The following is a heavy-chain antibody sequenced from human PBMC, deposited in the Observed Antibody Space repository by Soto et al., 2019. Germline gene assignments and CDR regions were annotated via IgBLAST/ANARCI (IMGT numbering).Heavy chain of an antibody. D-gene: IGHD3-22*01. J-gene: IGHJ4*02. Sequence: SVKVSCKASGGTFNKYGIDWVRQAPGQGLEWMGGIIPLFGTAKYAQKFQGRVTISADEVTSTVYMELRRLRSEDTGVYYCARQFDYDTSGYYYAYWGQGALVTVSS. V-gene: IGHV1-69*13. CDR2: IIPLFGTA. CDR1: GGTFNKYG. CDR3: ARQFDYDTSGYYYAY.